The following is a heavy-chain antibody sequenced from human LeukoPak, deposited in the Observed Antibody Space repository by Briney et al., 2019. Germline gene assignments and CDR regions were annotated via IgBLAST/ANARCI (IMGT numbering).Heavy chain of an antibody. J-gene: IGHJ5*02. CDR3: ARRGEFLTGYYNWFDP. Sequence: SETLSLTCIVSGGSISSYYWSWIRQPPGKGLEWIGYIYYSGSTNYNPSLKSRVTISVDTSKNQFSLKLSSVTAADTAVYYCARRGEFLTGYYNWFDPWGQGTLVTVSS. D-gene: IGHD3-9*01. CDR1: GGSISSYY. V-gene: IGHV4-59*08. CDR2: IYYSGST.